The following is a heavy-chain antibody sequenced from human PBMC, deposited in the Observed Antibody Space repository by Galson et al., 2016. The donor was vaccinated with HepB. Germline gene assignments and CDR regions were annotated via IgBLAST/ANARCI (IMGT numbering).Heavy chain of an antibody. D-gene: IGHD1/OR15-1a*01. J-gene: IGHJ5*02. CDR2: VSYDATKI. Sequence: SLRLSCAASGFTFSHHGMHWVRQAPGKGLEWLAIVSYDATKIYYADSVKGRFTISRDNSKNILYLQMNNLKTDDTAVYYCAKAVAGDGTNGFDPWGQGTLVTVSS. V-gene: IGHV3-30*18. CDR3: AKAVAGDGTNGFDP. CDR1: GFTFSHHG.